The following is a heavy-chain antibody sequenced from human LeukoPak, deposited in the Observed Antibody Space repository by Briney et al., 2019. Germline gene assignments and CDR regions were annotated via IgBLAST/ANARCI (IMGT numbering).Heavy chain of an antibody. Sequence: GGSLRLSCAASGNYWMHWVRQAPGKGLVWVSHINSDGSWTSYADSVKGRFTTSKDNAKNTVYLQMNSLRAEDTAVYYCVSFYETYWGRGTLVTVSS. D-gene: IGHD2/OR15-2a*01. V-gene: IGHV3-74*01. CDR2: INSDGSWT. CDR1: GNYW. J-gene: IGHJ4*02. CDR3: VSFYETY.